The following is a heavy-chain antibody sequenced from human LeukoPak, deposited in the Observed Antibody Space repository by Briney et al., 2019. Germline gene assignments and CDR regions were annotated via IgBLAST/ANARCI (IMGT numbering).Heavy chain of an antibody. CDR1: GLTFSDYY. D-gene: IGHD5-24*01. J-gene: IGHJ4*02. CDR2: ISSSSSYT. CDR3: ARSITPEDY. V-gene: IGHV3-11*03. Sequence: GESLRLSCAPYGLTFSDYYMNWIRQAPGKGLEWVSYISSSSSYTNYADSVKGRFTISRDNAKNSLYLQMNSLRAEDTAVCYCARSITPEDYWGQGTLVTVSS.